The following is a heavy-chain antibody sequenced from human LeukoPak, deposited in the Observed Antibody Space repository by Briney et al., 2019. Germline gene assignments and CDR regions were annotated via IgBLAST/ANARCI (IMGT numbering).Heavy chain of an antibody. Sequence: GASVKVSCKASGYTFAGHYMHWVRQAPGQGLEWVGWISPNGGGTSYAQKFQDRVTMTRDTSISTAYMELSRLRSDDTAVYFCARPYGDYTDYFFDYWGQGTLVTVSS. D-gene: IGHD4-17*01. CDR2: ISPNGGGT. CDR3: ARPYGDYTDYFFDY. CDR1: GYTFAGHY. V-gene: IGHV1-2*02. J-gene: IGHJ4*02.